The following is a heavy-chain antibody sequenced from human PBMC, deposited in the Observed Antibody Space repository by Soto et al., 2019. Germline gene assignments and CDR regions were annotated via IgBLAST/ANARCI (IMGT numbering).Heavy chain of an antibody. J-gene: IGHJ4*02. V-gene: IGHV3-21*01. CDR1: GFTFTRYS. CDR2: ISSTTNYI. Sequence: GDSLRLSYAACGFTFTRYSLNWLRQAPGKGLEWVSSISSTTNYIYYADSMKGRFTVSRDNAKNSVYLEMNSLSAEDTAVYYCARESEDLTSNFDYWGKGT. CDR3: ARESEDLTSNFDY.